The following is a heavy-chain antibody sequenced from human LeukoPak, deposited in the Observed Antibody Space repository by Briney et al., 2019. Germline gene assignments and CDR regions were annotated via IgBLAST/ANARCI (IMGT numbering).Heavy chain of an antibody. Sequence: GGSLRLSCAVSGFNLNSYAMHWVRQAPGKGLEWVAVIRHDEANSFYADSVQGRFTISRDTSKKLLYLQVNSLRVEDTAVYYCAKEYTPSSPLGELDSWGQGTLVTVSS. D-gene: IGHD6-6*01. J-gene: IGHJ4*02. V-gene: IGHV3-30*02. CDR3: AKEYTPSSPLGELDS. CDR1: GFNLNSYA. CDR2: IRHDEANS.